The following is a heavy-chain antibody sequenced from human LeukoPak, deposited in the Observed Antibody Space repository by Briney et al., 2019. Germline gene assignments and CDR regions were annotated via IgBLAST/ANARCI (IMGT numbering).Heavy chain of an antibody. J-gene: IGHJ4*02. CDR2: ISDSGGRT. D-gene: IGHD4-17*01. V-gene: IGHV3-23*01. CDR3: AKERQTTTAFDS. CDR1: AFTFNTNP. Sequence: GGSLRLSCASSAFTFNTNPMAWVRQAPGKGLEWVSLISDSGGRTYYADSVKGRFTISRDNSKNTLFLQMSSLRVEDTAIYYCAKERQTTTAFDSWGQGTLVTVSS.